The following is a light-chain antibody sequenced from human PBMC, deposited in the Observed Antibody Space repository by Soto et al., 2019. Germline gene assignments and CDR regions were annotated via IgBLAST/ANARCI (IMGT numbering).Light chain of an antibody. J-gene: IGLJ2*01. Sequence: QLVLTQPPSVSGAPGQRVTISCTGSSSNIGAGYNVHWYQQLPGTAPKLLIYGNTNRPSGVPDRYSGSKSGTSASLAITGLQAEDEADYYCQSYDSGLSGVLFGGGTKLTVL. V-gene: IGLV1-40*01. CDR1: SSNIGAGYN. CDR3: QSYDSGLSGVL. CDR2: GNT.